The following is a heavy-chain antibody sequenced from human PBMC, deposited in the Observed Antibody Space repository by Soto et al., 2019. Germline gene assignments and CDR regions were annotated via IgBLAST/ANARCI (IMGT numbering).Heavy chain of an antibody. CDR2: IIPMFGTP. D-gene: IGHD4-17*01. Sequence: QVQLEQSGAEVKKAGSSVKVSCKAFGGSVNSHAISWVRQAPGQGLEWMGGIIPMFGTPTYAQKFQAGVTISAEESTSTVYLDLSILRSEDTAVYYYARSRNVAEFNDYGGNYHALDIWGQGTMVTVSS. V-gene: IGHV1-69*01. CDR1: GGSVNSHA. CDR3: ARSRNVAEFNDYGGNYHALDI. J-gene: IGHJ3*02.